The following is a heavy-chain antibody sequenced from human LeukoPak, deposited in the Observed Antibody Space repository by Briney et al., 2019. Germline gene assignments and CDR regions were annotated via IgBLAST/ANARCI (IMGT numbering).Heavy chain of an antibody. CDR1: GGSISSGDYY. V-gene: IGHV4-30-4*01. Sequence: SETLSLTCTVSGGSISSGDYYWSWIRQPPGKGLERIGYIYYSGSTYYNPSLKSRVTISVDTSKNQFSLKLSSVTAADTAVYYCRVDYYDSSGYFFDYWGQGTLVTISS. CDR2: IYYSGST. J-gene: IGHJ4*02. CDR3: RVDYYDSSGYFFDY. D-gene: IGHD3-22*01.